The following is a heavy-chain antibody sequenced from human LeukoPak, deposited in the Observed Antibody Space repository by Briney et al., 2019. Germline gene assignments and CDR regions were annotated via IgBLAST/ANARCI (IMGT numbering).Heavy chain of an antibody. CDR3: ARVRGHRSGEVDY. J-gene: IGHJ4*02. Sequence: GSLRLSCAASGFTFDDYAMHWVRQPAGKGLEWIGRIYTSGSTNYNPSLKSRVTMSVDTSKNQFSLKLSSVTAADTAVYYCARVRGHRSGEVDYWGQGTLVTVSS. CDR1: GFTFDDYA. CDR2: IYTSGST. V-gene: IGHV4-4*07. D-gene: IGHD6-25*01.